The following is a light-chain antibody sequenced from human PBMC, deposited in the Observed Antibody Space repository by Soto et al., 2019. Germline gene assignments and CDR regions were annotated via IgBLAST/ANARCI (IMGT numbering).Light chain of an antibody. Sequence: EMVLTQSPATLSLSPGKRATPSCGASQSVSSYLAWYQQKPGQAPRLLIYDASNRATGIPARFSGSGSGTDFTLTISSLEPEDFAVYYCQQRSNWPLWTFGQGTKV. J-gene: IGKJ1*01. CDR2: DAS. CDR3: QQRSNWPLWT. CDR1: QSVSSY. V-gene: IGKV3-11*01.